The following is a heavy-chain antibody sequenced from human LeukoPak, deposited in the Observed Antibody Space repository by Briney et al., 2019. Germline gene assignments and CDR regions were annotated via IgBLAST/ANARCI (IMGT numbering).Heavy chain of an antibody. CDR3: ARGVGVLRGVIFN. J-gene: IGHJ4*02. D-gene: IGHD3-10*01. CDR2: INHSGST. Sequence: PSETLSLTCAAYGGSFSGYYWSWIRQPPGKGLEWIGEINHSGSTNYNPSLKSRVTISVDTSKNQFSLKLSSVTAADTAVYYCARGVGVLRGVIFNWGQGTLVTVSS. V-gene: IGHV4-34*01. CDR1: GGSFSGYY.